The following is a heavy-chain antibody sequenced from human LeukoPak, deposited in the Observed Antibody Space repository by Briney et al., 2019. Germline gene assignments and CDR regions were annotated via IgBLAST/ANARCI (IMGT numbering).Heavy chain of an antibody. CDR3: AREGTVGGTIFGWFDP. Sequence: SETLSLTCAVYGXSFSGYYWSWIRQPPGKGLEWIGYIYYSGSTNYNPSLKSRVTISVDTSKNQFSLKLSSVTAADTAVYYCAREGTVGGTIFGWFDPWGQGTLVTVSS. CDR1: GXSFSGYY. V-gene: IGHV4-59*01. J-gene: IGHJ5*02. D-gene: IGHD1-26*01. CDR2: IYYSGST.